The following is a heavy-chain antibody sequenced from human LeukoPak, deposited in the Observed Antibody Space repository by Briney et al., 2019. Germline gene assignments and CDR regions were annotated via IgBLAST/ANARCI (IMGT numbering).Heavy chain of an antibody. Sequence: SVKVSCKASGYTFTSYYMHWVRQAPGQGLEWMGGIIPIFGTANYAQKFQGRVTITADESTSTAYMELSSLRSEDTAVYYCARKYYDILTGPENWFDPWGQGTLVTVSS. J-gene: IGHJ5*02. D-gene: IGHD3-9*01. V-gene: IGHV1-69*13. CDR3: ARKYYDILTGPENWFDP. CDR1: GYTFTSYY. CDR2: IIPIFGTA.